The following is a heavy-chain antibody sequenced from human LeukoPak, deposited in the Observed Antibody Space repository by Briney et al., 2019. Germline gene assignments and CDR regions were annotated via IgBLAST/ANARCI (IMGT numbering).Heavy chain of an antibody. CDR1: GFTFSTYA. V-gene: IGHV3-23*01. D-gene: IGHD6-6*01. CDR2: ISGSGGST. Sequence: PGGSLRLSCAASGFTFSTYAMSWVRQAPGKGLEWDSGISGSGGSTYYAGSVKGRFTISRDNSKNMLYLQMNSLRAEDTAVYCCARQYSSSSGKNAFDIWGQGTMVTVSS. J-gene: IGHJ3*02. CDR3: ARQYSSSSGKNAFDI.